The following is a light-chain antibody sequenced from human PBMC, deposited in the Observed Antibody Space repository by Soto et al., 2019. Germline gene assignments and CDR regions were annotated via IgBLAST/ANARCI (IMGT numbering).Light chain of an antibody. CDR3: QQRSSWPVT. Sequence: EIVLTQSPVTLSLSPGERATLSCRASQSVSRYFAWYQQKPGQAPRLLIYDASNRATGLPARFSGSGSGTDFTLTISSLETEEFAVYYCQQRSSWPVTCGQGTKVEI. CDR1: QSVSRY. J-gene: IGKJ1*01. CDR2: DAS. V-gene: IGKV3-11*01.